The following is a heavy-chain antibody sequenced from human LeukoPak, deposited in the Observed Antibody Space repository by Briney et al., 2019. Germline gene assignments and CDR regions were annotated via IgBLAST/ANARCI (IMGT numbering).Heavy chain of an antibody. Sequence: GGSLRLSCAASGFTFSDYALHWVRQAPGKGLDWVALISSAGSNKHYTDSVRGRFTISRDNSKNTVYLQVSSLRTDDTAMYYCARAWSVNAFDIWGQGTMVTVSS. D-gene: IGHD3-3*01. CDR1: GFTFSDYA. CDR3: ARAWSVNAFDI. J-gene: IGHJ3*02. V-gene: IGHV3-30*04. CDR2: ISSAGSNK.